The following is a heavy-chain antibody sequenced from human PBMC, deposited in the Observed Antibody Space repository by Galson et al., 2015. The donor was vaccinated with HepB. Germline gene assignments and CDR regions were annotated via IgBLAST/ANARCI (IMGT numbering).Heavy chain of an antibody. CDR2: IYWDDDK. CDR3: AQHPITYYYDSSQARGWFDP. D-gene: IGHD3-22*01. V-gene: IGHV2-5*02. J-gene: IGHJ5*02. Sequence: PALVKPTQTLTLTCTFSGFSLSTSGVGVGWIRQPPGKALEWLALIYWDDDKRYSPSLKSRLTITKDTSKNQVVLTMTNMDPVDTATYYCAQHPITYYYDSSQARGWFDPWGQGTLVTVSS. CDR1: GFSLSTSGVG.